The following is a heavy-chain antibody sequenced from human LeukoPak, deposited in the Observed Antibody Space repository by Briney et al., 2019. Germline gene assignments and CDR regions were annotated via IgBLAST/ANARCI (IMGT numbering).Heavy chain of an antibody. Sequence: PGRSLRLSCAASGFIFSNYGMHWVRQAPGKGLEWVAVISYDGSKKYYADFVKGRFTISRDNSKNTLYLQMDSLRPEDAAVYYCAKDLGVQWLLPYYSDYWGQGTLVTVSS. CDR3: AKDLGVQWLLPYYSDY. D-gene: IGHD6-19*01. J-gene: IGHJ4*02. CDR1: GFIFSNYG. V-gene: IGHV3-30*18. CDR2: ISYDGSKK.